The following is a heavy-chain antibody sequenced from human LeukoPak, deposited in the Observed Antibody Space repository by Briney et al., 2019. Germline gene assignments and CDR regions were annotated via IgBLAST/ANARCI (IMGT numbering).Heavy chain of an antibody. Sequence: PGGSLRLSCAASGFTFDDYGMSWVRQAPGKGLEWVSGINWNGGSTGYADSVKGRFTISRDNAKNSLYLQMNSLRAEDTALYYCARSSSSGWYEEGFDYWGQGTLVTVSS. CDR2: INWNGGST. CDR1: GFTFDDYG. V-gene: IGHV3-20*04. J-gene: IGHJ4*02. D-gene: IGHD6-19*01. CDR3: ARSSSSGWYEEGFDY.